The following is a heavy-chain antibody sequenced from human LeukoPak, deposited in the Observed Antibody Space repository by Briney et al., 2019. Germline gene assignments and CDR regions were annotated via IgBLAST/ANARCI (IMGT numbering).Heavy chain of an antibody. V-gene: IGHV3-66*01. CDR3: AREGDYYGSGTYSMGYMDV. Sequence: PGGSLRLSCAPSGLTVSKNYMTWVRQAPRKGLDWVSVIYSIGNRYYADSVKGRFTISRDNSKNTLYLQMNSLRAEDTAVYYCAREGDYYGSGTYSMGYMDVWGKGTTVTVSS. D-gene: IGHD3-10*01. J-gene: IGHJ6*03. CDR2: IYSIGNR. CDR1: GLTVSKNY.